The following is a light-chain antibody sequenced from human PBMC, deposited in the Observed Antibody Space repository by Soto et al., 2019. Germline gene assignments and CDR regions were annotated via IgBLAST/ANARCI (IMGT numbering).Light chain of an antibody. CDR3: SSYTTSYFYV. CDR2: GVK. Sequence: QSALTQPASVSGSPGQSIAISCTGSSSDIGIYKYVSWYQQHPGKVPKLIIYGVKNRPSGVSYRFSASKSAFTASLTISGLQAEDEAHYYCSSYTTSYFYVFGPGTKLTVL. J-gene: IGLJ1*01. CDR1: SSDIGIYKY. V-gene: IGLV2-14*01.